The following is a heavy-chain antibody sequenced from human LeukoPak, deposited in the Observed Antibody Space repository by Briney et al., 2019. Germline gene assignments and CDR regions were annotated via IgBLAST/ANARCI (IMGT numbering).Heavy chain of an antibody. J-gene: IGHJ4*02. D-gene: IGHD3-3*01. CDR1: GFTFSSYA. Sequence: GGSLRLSCAASGFTFSSYAMHWVRQAPGKGLEWVAVISYDGSNKYYADSVKGRFTISRDNSKNTLYLQMNSLRAEDTAVYYCARGRYDFWSGYYTDLTPYIDYWGQGTLVTVSS. CDR3: ARGRYDFWSGYYTDLTPYIDY. CDR2: ISYDGSNK. V-gene: IGHV3-30-3*01.